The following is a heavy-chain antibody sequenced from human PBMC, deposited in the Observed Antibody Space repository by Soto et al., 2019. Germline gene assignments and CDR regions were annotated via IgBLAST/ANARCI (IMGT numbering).Heavy chain of an antibody. CDR3: ARVGYDFWSGYYHSYNWFDP. V-gene: IGHV4-59*01. CDR2: IYYSGST. Sequence: SETLSLTCTFSVGSIISYYWSWIRQPPGKGLEWIGYIYYSGSTNYNPSLKSRVTISVDTSKNQFSLKLSSVTAADTAVYYCARVGYDFWSGYYHSYNWFDPWGQGTLVTV. D-gene: IGHD3-3*01. CDR1: VGSIISYY. J-gene: IGHJ5*02.